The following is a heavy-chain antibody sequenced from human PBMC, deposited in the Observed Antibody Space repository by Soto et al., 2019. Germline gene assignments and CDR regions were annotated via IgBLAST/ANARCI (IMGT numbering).Heavy chain of an antibody. CDR3: AKDAKWKDSSGSFDY. V-gene: IGHV3-9*01. CDR1: GFTFSSYA. CDR2: ISWNSYYI. D-gene: IGHD3-22*01. Sequence: PGGSLRLSCAASGFTFSSYAMHWVRQTPGKGLEWVSGISWNSYYIGYADSVKGRFTISRDNAKNSLYLQMDSLRAEDTALYFCAKDAKWKDSSGSFDYWGQGTLVTVSS. J-gene: IGHJ4*02.